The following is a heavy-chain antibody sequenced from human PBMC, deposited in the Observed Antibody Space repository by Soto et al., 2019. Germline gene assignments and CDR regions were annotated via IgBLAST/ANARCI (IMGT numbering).Heavy chain of an antibody. CDR2: IDPRDSYT. V-gene: IGHV5-10-1*01. J-gene: IGHJ4*02. Sequence: GESLKISCTGFGYTFTTFWISWVRQMPGRGLEWMGRIDPRDSYTNYSPSFQGHVTISVDKSIGTAYLQWGSLKASDTAMYYCARLYCSSTSCPYFFDYWAQGTLVTVSS. CDR3: ARLYCSSTSCPYFFDY. D-gene: IGHD2-2*01. CDR1: GYTFTTFW.